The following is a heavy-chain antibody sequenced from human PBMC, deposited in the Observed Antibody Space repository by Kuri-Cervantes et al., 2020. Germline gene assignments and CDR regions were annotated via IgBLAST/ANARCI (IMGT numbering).Heavy chain of an antibody. CDR2: VKHDGSEK. CDR3: ARERVGDTDYFDY. CDR1: GFTFSSYE. J-gene: IGHJ4*02. D-gene: IGHD1-26*01. V-gene: IGHV3-7*01. Sequence: GESLKISCAASGFTFSSYEMNWVRQAPGKGLEWVANVKHDGSEKYYADSVKGRFTISRDNSENSLYLQMNSLRAEDTAVYYCARERVGDTDYFDYWGQGTLVTVSS.